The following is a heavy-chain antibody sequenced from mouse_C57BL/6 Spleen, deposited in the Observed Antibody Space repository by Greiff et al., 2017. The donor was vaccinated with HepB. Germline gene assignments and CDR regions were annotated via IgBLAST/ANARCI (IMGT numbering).Heavy chain of an antibody. CDR3: ARAGDSPFAY. Sequence: EVQGVESGGGLVKPGGSLKLSCAASGFTFSSYAMSWVRQTPEKRLEWVATISDGGSYTYYPDNVKGRFTISRDNAKNNLYLQMSHLKSEDTAMYYCARAGDSPFAYWGQGTLVTVSA. V-gene: IGHV5-4*01. J-gene: IGHJ3*01. CDR1: GFTFSSYA. CDR2: ISDGGSYT.